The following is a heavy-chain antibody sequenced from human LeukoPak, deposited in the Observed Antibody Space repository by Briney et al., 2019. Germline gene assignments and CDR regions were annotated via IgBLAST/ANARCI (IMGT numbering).Heavy chain of an antibody. V-gene: IGHV3-20*04. D-gene: IGHD6-6*01. Sequence: PGGSLRLSCAASGFTFDDYGMSWVRQAPGKGLEWVSGINWNGGSTGYADSVKGRFTISRDNAKNSLYLQMNSLRAEDTALYYCARRSIAARRGHFDYWGQGTLVTVSS. CDR2: INWNGGST. CDR1: GFTFDDYG. CDR3: ARRSIAARRGHFDY. J-gene: IGHJ4*02.